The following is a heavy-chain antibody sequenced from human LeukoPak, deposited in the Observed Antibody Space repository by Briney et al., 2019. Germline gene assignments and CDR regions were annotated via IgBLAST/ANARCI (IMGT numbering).Heavy chain of an antibody. J-gene: IGHJ4*02. CDR2: INPSGGST. V-gene: IGHV1-46*01. Sequence: ASVKVSCKASGYTFTSYYMHWVRQAPGQGLEWMGIINPSGGSTSYAQKFQGRVTMTRDTSTSTVYMELSSLRPEDTAVYYCARDGGPSDIVVVVAATHIDYWGQGTLVTVSS. CDR1: GYTFTSYY. CDR3: ARDGGPSDIVVVVAATHIDY. D-gene: IGHD2-15*01.